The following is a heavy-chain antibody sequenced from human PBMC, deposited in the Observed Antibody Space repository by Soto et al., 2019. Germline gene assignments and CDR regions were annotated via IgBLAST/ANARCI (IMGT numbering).Heavy chain of an antibody. D-gene: IGHD3-22*01. CDR1: GFSFSIYA. J-gene: IGHJ4*02. V-gene: IGHV3-23*01. Sequence: PGGSLRLSCAASGFSFSIYAMNWVRQAPGKGLEWVSGISGGGGSTYYADSVKGRFTISRDNSKNTLYLQMNSLRVEDTAVYYCAKDPTSYDSSAQFDSWGQGTLVTVSS. CDR2: ISGGGGST. CDR3: AKDPTSYDSSAQFDS.